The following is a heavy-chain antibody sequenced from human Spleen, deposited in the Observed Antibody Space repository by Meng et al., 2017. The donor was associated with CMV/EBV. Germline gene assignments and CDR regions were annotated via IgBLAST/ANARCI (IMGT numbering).Heavy chain of an antibody. J-gene: IGHJ4*02. CDR1: GYTFNSYG. D-gene: IGHD2-15*01. CDR2: ISAYNGNT. Sequence: ASVKVSCKTSGYTFNSYGITWVRQAPGQGLEWMAWISAYNGNTNYAQKLQGRLTVTTDTSTSTAYMELRSLRSDDTAVYYCARDRYYRYVDYWGQGTLVTVSS. V-gene: IGHV1-18*01. CDR3: ARDRYYRYVDY.